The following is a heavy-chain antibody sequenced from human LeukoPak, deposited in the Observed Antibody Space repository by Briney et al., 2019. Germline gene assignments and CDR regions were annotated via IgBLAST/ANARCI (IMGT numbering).Heavy chain of an antibody. Sequence: AGGSLRLSCAASGFTFSNYGMHWVRQAPGKGLEWVAVISYDGSTKYYGDSVKGRSTISRDNSKNTLYLQMNSLRGEDTAVYYCVKDRSGSYFDYWGQGTLVTVSS. J-gene: IGHJ4*02. CDR3: VKDRSGSYFDY. CDR1: GFTFSNYG. V-gene: IGHV3-30*18. D-gene: IGHD1-26*01. CDR2: ISYDGSTK.